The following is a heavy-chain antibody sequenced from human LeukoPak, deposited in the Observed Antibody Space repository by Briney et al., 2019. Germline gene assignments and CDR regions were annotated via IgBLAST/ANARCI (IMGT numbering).Heavy chain of an antibody. Sequence: ETLSLTCTVSGGSISNYYWNWIRQPPGKGLEWIGSIYHSGSTYYNPSLKTRVTISVDPSKNQFSLKLISVTAADTAVYYCARARTAVTDLWYWGQGTLVTVS. J-gene: IGHJ4*02. D-gene: IGHD4-17*01. V-gene: IGHV4-59*08. CDR2: IYHSGST. CDR1: GGSISNYY. CDR3: ARARTAVTDLWY.